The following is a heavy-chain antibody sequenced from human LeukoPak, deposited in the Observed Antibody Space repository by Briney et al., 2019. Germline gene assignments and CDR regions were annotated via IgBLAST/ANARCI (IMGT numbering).Heavy chain of an antibody. J-gene: IGHJ4*02. V-gene: IGHV3-20*04. D-gene: IGHD2-8*01. CDR2: VNWNGGST. CDR1: GFTLDDYG. CDR3: ARGYCTNGVCYGTVDY. Sequence: GXXLRLSCAASGFTLDDYGMSWVRQAPGKGLEWVSGVNWNGGSTDYAASVKGRFTISRDNAKNSLYLQMNSLRAEDTALYYCARGYCTNGVCYGTVDYWGQGTLVTVSS.